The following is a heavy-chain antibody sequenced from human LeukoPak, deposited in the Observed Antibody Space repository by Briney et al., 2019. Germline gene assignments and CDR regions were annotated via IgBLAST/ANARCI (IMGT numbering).Heavy chain of an antibody. D-gene: IGHD4-17*01. CDR3: ARVYLGRYGDFVPMDY. V-gene: IGHV3-11*01. J-gene: IGHJ4*02. Sequence: GGSLRLSCAASGFTFNDYYMSWIRQAPGKGLEWVSYISSSGSTIYYADTVKGRFTISRDNAKNSLYLQMNSLRAEDTAVYYCARVYLGRYGDFVPMDYWGQGTLVTVSS. CDR2: ISSSGSTI. CDR1: GFTFNDYY.